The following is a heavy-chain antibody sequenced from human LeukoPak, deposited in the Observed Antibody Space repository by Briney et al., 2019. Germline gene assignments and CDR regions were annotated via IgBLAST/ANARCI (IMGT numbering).Heavy chain of an antibody. Sequence: PGGSLRLSCAASGFTFSSFAFHWVRQTPGKGLEWVALISYDGSSKYYADSVKGRFTISRDNSKNILYLQMNSLRAEDTALYYCARDHSYGGSGWYLDLWGRGTLVVSSS. D-gene: IGHD3-10*01. J-gene: IGHJ2*01. CDR3: ARDHSYGGSGWYLDL. CDR2: ISYDGSSK. V-gene: IGHV3-30*04. CDR1: GFTFSSFA.